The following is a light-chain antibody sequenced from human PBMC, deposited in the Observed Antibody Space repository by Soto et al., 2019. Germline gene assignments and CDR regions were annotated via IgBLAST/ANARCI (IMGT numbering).Light chain of an antibody. V-gene: IGLV2-11*01. CDR3: CSHAGGSSWV. J-gene: IGLJ3*02. CDR2: DVT. CDR1: SSDVGGYNY. Sequence: QSVLTQPRSVSGSPGQSVTISCTGTSSDVGGYNYVSWYQHHPTKAPKLIIYDVTKRPSGVPDRFSGSKSGSTASLTISGLQAEDEADYYCCSHAGGSSWVFGGGTKVTVL.